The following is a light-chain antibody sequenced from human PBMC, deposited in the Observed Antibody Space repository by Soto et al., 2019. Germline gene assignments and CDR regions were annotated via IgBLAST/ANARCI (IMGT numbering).Light chain of an antibody. CDR1: TSNIGANYD. V-gene: IGLV1-40*01. Sequence: QAVVTQPPSVSGAPGQRVTISCTGSTSNIGANYDVHWYQQLPGTAPKLLIYRHTNRPSGVPDRFSASTSGTSASLAITGLQAEDEADYYCQSYDSSLNVRVFGTGTKLTVL. CDR3: QSYDSSLNVRV. CDR2: RHT. J-gene: IGLJ1*01.